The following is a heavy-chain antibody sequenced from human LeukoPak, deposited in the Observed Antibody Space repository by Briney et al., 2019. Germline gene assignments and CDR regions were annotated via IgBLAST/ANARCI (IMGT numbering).Heavy chain of an antibody. V-gene: IGHV3-20*01. CDR1: GFTFDDYG. CDR3: ARANYYDSSGYYSLDYYYGIDV. Sequence: GGSLRLSCAASGFTFDDYGMSWVRQAPGKGLEWVSGINWNGGSTGYADSVKGRFTISRDNAKNSLYLQMNSLRAEDTALYHCARANYYDSSGYYSLDYYYGIDVWGQGTTVTVSS. CDR2: INWNGGST. D-gene: IGHD3-22*01. J-gene: IGHJ6*02.